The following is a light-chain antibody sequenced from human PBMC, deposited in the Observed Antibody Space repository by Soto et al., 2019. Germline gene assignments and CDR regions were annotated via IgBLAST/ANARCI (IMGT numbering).Light chain of an antibody. CDR3: ASWDDRLGAVI. CDR2: SNN. V-gene: IGLV1-47*02. J-gene: IGLJ2*01. CDR1: SSNIGGTNY. Sequence: QSALTQPPSASGTPGQKVFISCSGSSSNIGGTNYAYWYQQLPGAAPKLLMHSNNLRPSGVPERISGSKFGTAASLAISGLRSEDEAVYYCASWDDRLGAVIFGGGTK.